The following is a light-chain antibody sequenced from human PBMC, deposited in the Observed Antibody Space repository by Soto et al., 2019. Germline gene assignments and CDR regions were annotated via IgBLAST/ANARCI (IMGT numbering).Light chain of an antibody. V-gene: IGKV3-15*01. CDR2: GAS. J-gene: IGKJ1*01. Sequence: EIVMTQSPGTLSVSPGERATLSCRASQSVSSYLAWYQQKPGQAPSLLIYGASTRATGIPARFSGSGSGTEFTLTISSLQSEDFAVYYCQQYNIWPRTFGQGTKVDIK. CDR1: QSVSSY. CDR3: QQYNIWPRT.